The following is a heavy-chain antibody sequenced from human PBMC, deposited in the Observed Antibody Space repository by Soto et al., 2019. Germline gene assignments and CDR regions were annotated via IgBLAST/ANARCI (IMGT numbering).Heavy chain of an antibody. CDR2: IIPILGIA. J-gene: IGHJ5*02. CDR1: GGTFSSYT. V-gene: IGHV1-69*08. CDR3: ARDRKCNSGWLDWFDP. Sequence: QVQLVQSGAEVKKPGSSVKVSCKASGGTFSSYTISWVRQAPGQGLEGMGRIIPILGIANYAQKFQGRVTITADKSTSTAYMELSSLRSEDTAVYYCARDRKCNSGWLDWFDPWGQGTLVTVSS. D-gene: IGHD3-9*01.